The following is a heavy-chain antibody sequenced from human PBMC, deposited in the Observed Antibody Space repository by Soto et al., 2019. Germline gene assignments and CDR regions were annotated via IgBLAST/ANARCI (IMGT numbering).Heavy chain of an antibody. CDR1: GFIFSNNG. Sequence: GSLRLSCVGSGFIFSNNGMHWVRQTPGKGLEWVAFMSYDGSDTFYADSVKGRFTISRDNSKNTLFLRAEDTAMYYCTIVRVAVSALDHWGQGTLVTVSS. CDR3: TIVRVAVSALDH. V-gene: IGHV3-30*02. CDR2: MSYDGSDT. J-gene: IGHJ4*02. D-gene: IGHD3-10*02.